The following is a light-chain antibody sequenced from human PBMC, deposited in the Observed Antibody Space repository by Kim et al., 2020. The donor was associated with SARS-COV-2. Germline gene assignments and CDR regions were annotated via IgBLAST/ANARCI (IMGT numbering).Light chain of an antibody. V-gene: IGLV1-44*01. CDR2: SNN. CDR1: SSSIGSNT. CDR3: SAWADSLSGWV. Sequence: ELTQPPSASGTPGQRVTISCSGSSSSIGSNTGNWYQQLPGTAPKVLIYSNNQRPSGVPYRFSDSKSGTSASLAISGLQSEDEADYYCSAWADSLSGWVFGGGTQLTVL. J-gene: IGLJ3*02.